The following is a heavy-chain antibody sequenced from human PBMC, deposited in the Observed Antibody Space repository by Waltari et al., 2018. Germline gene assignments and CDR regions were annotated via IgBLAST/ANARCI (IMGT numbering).Heavy chain of an antibody. J-gene: IGHJ3*02. CDR1: GGSISSGCYY. CDR2: IYYSGST. D-gene: IGHD3-10*01. CDR3: ARGPMVRGVRGAFDI. V-gene: IGHV4-31*03. Sequence: QVQLQESGPGLVKPSQTLSLTCTVSGGSISSGCYYWSWIRQHPGKGLEWIGYIYYSGSTYYNPSLKSRVTISVDTSKNQFSLKLSSVTAADTAVYYCARGPMVRGVRGAFDIWGQGTMVTVSS.